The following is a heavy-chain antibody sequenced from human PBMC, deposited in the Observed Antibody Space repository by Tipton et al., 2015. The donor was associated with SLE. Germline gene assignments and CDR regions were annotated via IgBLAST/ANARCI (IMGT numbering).Heavy chain of an antibody. J-gene: IGHJ4*02. Sequence: TLSLTCNVSGGSISSEYWSWLRQPAGKGLEWIGGLNPNGGTNYNPSLKSRVTMSVDTSKKQFSLKLTSVTAADTAVYYCARGGWSHDYWGRGTLVTVSS. CDR2: LNPNGGT. D-gene: IGHD2-8*01. V-gene: IGHV4-4*07. CDR3: ARGGWSHDY. CDR1: GGSISSEY.